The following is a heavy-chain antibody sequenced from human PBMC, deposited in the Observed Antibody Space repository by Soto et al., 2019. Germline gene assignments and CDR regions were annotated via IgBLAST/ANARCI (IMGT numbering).Heavy chain of an antibody. CDR2: IYPGDSDT. CDR3: ARTAAAGKYYYGVDV. D-gene: IGHD6-13*01. J-gene: IGHJ6*02. V-gene: IGHV5-51*01. CDR1: GKEIMKYW. Sequence: KGSGKEIMKYWMGGVPQMKGKGLEWMGIIYPGDSDTRYSPSFQGQVTISADKSISTAYLQWSSLKASDTAMYYCARTAAAGKYYYGVDVWGQGTTVTVSS.